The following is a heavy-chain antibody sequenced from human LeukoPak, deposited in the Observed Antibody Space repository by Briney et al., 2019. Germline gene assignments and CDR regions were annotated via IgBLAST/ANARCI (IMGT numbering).Heavy chain of an antibody. CDR1: GYSISSGYY. CDR3: ARAHCTATSCHHFDY. CDR2: IYHSGST. V-gene: IGHV4-38-2*02. J-gene: IGHJ4*02. Sequence: SETLSLTCTVSGYSISSGYYWGWIRQPPGKGLEWIGSIYHSGSTYYNPSLKSRVTISVDTSKNQFSLKLSSVTAADTAVYYCARAHCTATSCHHFDYWGQGALVTVSS. D-gene: IGHD2-2*01.